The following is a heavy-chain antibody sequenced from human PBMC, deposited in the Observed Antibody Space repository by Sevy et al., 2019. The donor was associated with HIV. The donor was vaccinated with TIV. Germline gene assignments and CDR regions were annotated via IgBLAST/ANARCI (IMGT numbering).Heavy chain of an antibody. V-gene: IGHV3-33*01. CDR1: GFTFSSYG. D-gene: IGHD4-17*01. Sequence: GGSLRLSCAASGFTFSSYGMHWVRQAPGKGLEWVAVIWYDGSNKYYADSVKGRFTISRDNSKSTLYLQMNSLRAEDTAVYYCARGGFFNRVTTSYYYYGMDVWGQGTTVTVSS. CDR2: IWYDGSNK. CDR3: ARGGFFNRVTTSYYYYGMDV. J-gene: IGHJ6*02.